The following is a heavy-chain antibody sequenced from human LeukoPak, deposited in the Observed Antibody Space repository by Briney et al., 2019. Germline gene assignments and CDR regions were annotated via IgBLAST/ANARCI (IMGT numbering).Heavy chain of an antibody. J-gene: IGHJ3*02. V-gene: IGHV4-34*01. Sequence: SETLSLTCAVYGGSFSGYYWSWIRQPPGKGLEWIGETNHSGSTNYNPSLKSRVTISVDTSKNQFSLKLNSVTAADTAVYYCARALKYYDSSGYWSSGAFDIWGQGTMVTVSS. CDR1: GGSFSGYY. CDR2: TNHSGST. CDR3: ARALKYYDSSGYWSSGAFDI. D-gene: IGHD3-22*01.